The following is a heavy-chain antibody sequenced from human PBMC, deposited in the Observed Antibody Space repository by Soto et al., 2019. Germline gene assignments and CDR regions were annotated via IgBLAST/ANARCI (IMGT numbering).Heavy chain of an antibody. CDR1: GFTFSSYG. D-gene: IGHD6-19*01. Sequence: ESGGGVVQPGRSLRLSCAASGFTFSSYGMHWVRQAPGKGLEWVAVIWYDGSNKYYADSVKGRFTISRDNSKNTLYLQMNSLRAEDTAVYYCARAMGIAVAGNFDYWGQGTLVTVSS. V-gene: IGHV3-33*01. J-gene: IGHJ4*02. CDR3: ARAMGIAVAGNFDY. CDR2: IWYDGSNK.